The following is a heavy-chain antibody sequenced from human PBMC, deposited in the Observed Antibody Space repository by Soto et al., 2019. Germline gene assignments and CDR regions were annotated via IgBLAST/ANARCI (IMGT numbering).Heavy chain of an antibody. J-gene: IGHJ4*02. D-gene: IGHD3-22*01. CDR3: ARAVGASSGYYAFDNEPYYFDY. Sequence: SETLSLTCTVSGGSISSYYWSWIRQPPGKGLEWIGYIYYSGSTNYNPSLKSRVTISVDTSKNQFSLKLSSVTAADTAVYYCARAVGASSGYYAFDNEPYYFDYWGQGTLVTVSS. CDR1: GGSISSYY. V-gene: IGHV4-59*01. CDR2: IYYSGST.